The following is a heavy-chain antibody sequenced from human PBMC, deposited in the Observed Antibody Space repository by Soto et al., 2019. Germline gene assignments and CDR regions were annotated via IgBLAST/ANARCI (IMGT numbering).Heavy chain of an antibody. CDR1: GFSLSTSGMR. J-gene: IGHJ3*01. Sequence: SGPTLVNPTQTLTLTCTFSGFSLSTSGMRVSWIRQPPGKALEWLARIDWDDDKFYSTSLKTRLTISKDTSINQVVLTMTNMDPENTSTYYCARMGSVVGATSRCQDACDVRGQGTMGTASS. V-gene: IGHV2-70*04. CDR3: ARMGSVVGATSRCQDACDV. CDR2: IDWDDDK. D-gene: IGHD1-26*01.